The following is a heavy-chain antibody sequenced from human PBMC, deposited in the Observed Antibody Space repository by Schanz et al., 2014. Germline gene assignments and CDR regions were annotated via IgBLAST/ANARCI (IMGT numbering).Heavy chain of an antibody. V-gene: IGHV3-66*01. Sequence: EVQLVESGGDLVQPGGSQRLSCAASGFIVSSTYMTWVRQAPGKGLEWVSIIYSGVSTYYADSVKGRFTISRDNSKNTVYLQMNSLRGEDTAVYYCAYYDVLTGFDYWGQGTQVTVSS. CDR2: IYSGVST. D-gene: IGHD3-9*01. CDR3: AYYDVLTGFDY. CDR1: GFIVSSTY. J-gene: IGHJ4*02.